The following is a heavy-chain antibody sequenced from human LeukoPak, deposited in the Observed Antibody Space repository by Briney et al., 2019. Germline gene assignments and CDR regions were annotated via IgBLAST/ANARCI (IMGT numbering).Heavy chain of an antibody. CDR1: GFTFNSYA. Sequence: GGSLRLSCAASGFTFNSYAMNWVRQAPGKGLEWVSSISSSGSYVYYPDSLKGRFTISRDSAKNSLYLQMNSLRSEDSALYYCAKDRGGVDYWGQGTLVTVSS. J-gene: IGHJ4*02. CDR3: AKDRGGVDY. D-gene: IGHD3-16*01. CDR2: ISSSGSYV. V-gene: IGHV3-21*04.